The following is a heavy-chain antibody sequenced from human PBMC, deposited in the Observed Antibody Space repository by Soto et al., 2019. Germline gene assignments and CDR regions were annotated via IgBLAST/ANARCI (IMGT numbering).Heavy chain of an antibody. D-gene: IGHD6-6*01. CDR3: ARDRGSSSGGAFEF. J-gene: IGHJ4*02. CDR2: IYSSGST. CDR1: GGSISTYY. V-gene: IGHV4-4*07. Sequence: QVQLQESGPGLPKPSETLSLTCTVSGGSISTYYGSWIRQPAGKGLEWIGRIYSSGSTDYHPSLKSRVTMSVDTSKNQFSLKLSSVTAADTAGYYCARDRGSSSGGAFEFWGQGVLITVSS.